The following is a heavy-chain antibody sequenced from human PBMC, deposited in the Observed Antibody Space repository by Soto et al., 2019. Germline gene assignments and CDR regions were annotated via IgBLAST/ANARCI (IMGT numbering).Heavy chain of an antibody. J-gene: IGHJ5*02. CDR3: ARGRLYCSGGSCYTNRPRKGFDP. V-gene: IGHV4-34*01. CDR1: GGSFSGYY. CDR2: INHSGST. Sequence: ASETLSLTCAVYGGSFSGYYWSWIRQPPGKGLEWIGEINHSGSTNYNPSLKSRVTISVDTSKNQFSLKLSSVTAADTAVYYCARGRLYCSGGSCYTNRPRKGFDPWGQGTLVTVSS. D-gene: IGHD2-15*01.